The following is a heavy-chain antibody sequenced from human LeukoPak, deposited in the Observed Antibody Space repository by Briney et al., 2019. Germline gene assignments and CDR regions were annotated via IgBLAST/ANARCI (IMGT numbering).Heavy chain of an antibody. CDR2: INSDGSSI. V-gene: IGHV3-74*01. Sequence: PGGALRLSCAASGFTFGTGWMNWVRQAPGKGLVWVSRINSDGSSISYADSVKGRFTISRDNAKNTLYLQMNSLRAEDTAVYYCGGGGYLLDYWGQGTLVTVSS. J-gene: IGHJ4*02. CDR1: GFTFGTGW. D-gene: IGHD1-26*01. CDR3: GGGGYLLDY.